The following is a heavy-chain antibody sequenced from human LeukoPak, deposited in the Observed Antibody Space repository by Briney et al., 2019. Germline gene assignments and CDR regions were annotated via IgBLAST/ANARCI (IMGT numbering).Heavy chain of an antibody. J-gene: IGHJ4*02. V-gene: IGHV3-48*02. CDR3: ARDRRDSSWYQAFDY. CDR1: GFTFSSYS. CDR2: ISSSSSTI. D-gene: IGHD6-13*01. Sequence: PGGSLRLSGAASGFTFSSYSMNWVGQAPGKGLEWVSYISSSSSTIYYADSVKGRFTISRYNAKNSLYLQMNSLRDEDTAEYYCARDRRDSSWYQAFDYWGQGTLVTVSS.